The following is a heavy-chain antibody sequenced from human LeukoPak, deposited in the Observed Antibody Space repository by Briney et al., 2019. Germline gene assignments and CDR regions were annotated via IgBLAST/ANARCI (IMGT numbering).Heavy chain of an antibody. CDR2: IYYSGST. CDR3: AREYSSSSGRRAFDI. Sequence: SETLSLTCTVSGGSISGYYWSWIRQPPGQGLEWIGYIYYSGSTNYNPSLKSRLTISIDTSENQFSLKLSSVTAADTAVYYCAREYSSSSGRRAFDIWGQGTMVTGSS. V-gene: IGHV4-59*08. J-gene: IGHJ3*02. CDR1: GGSISGYY. D-gene: IGHD6-6*01.